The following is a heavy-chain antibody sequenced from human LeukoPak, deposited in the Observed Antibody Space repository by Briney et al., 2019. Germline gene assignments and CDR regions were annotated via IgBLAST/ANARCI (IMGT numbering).Heavy chain of an antibody. CDR1: GGSISSYY. CDR3: ARRYYDFWSGYSSFDY. V-gene: IGHV4-59*08. CDR2: IYYSGST. Sequence: SETLSLTCTVSGGSISSYYWSWIRQPPGKGLEWIGYIYYSGSTYYNPSLKSRVTISVDTSKNQFSLKLSSVTAADTAVYYCARRYYDFWSGYSSFDYWGQGTLVTVSS. J-gene: IGHJ4*02. D-gene: IGHD3-3*01.